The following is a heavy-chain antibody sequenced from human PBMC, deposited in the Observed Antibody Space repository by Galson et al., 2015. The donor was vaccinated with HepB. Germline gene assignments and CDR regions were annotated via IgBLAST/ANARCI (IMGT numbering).Heavy chain of an antibody. J-gene: IGHJ4*02. CDR1: GFTFSSYS. Sequence: SLRLSCAASGFTFSSYSMNWVRQAPGKGLEWVSSIGSSSSYIYYADSVKGRFTISRDNAKNSLYLQMNSLRAEDTAVYYCARGGRELWFGELSPALGRSWGQGTLVTVSS. CDR2: IGSSSSYI. CDR3: ARGGRELWFGELSPALGRS. D-gene: IGHD3-10*01. V-gene: IGHV3-21*01.